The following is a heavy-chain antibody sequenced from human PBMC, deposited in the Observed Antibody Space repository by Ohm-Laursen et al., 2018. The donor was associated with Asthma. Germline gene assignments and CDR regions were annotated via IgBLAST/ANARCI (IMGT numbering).Heavy chain of an antibody. CDR1: GFPFNISW. CDR2: IKPGGIAN. D-gene: IGHD1-1*01. Sequence: SLRLSCSAPGFPFNISWMAWVRQVPGKGLEWVANIKPGGIANAYLDSVRGRFTISKDNGKNSLYLQMHSLRGEDTALYYCARDSGWNALDYWGQGTLVSVSS. J-gene: IGHJ4*02. V-gene: IGHV3-7*05. CDR3: ARDSGWNALDY.